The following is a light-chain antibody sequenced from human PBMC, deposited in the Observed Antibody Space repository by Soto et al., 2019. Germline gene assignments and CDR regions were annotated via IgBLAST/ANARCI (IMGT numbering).Light chain of an antibody. V-gene: IGLV1-51*01. CDR1: GSNTGNNF. J-gene: IGLJ3*02. CDR3: GTWDSALSLWL. CDR2: DTD. Sequence: QSVLTPPPSVSAAPGQKVTISCSGGGSNTGNNFVSWYPQFPETAPKLLIYDTDKRPSGIPDRFSGSKSGTSATLGITRLQTGDEADYYCGTWDSALSLWLFGGGTKLTVL.